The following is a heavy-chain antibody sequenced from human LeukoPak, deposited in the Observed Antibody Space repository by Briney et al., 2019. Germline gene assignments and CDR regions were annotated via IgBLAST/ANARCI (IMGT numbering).Heavy chain of an antibody. CDR1: GGTFSSYA. J-gene: IGHJ6*02. CDR3: ARDYSNYYYYGMDV. D-gene: IGHD4-11*01. V-gene: IGHV1-69*13. Sequence: SVKVSCKASGGTFSSYAISWVRQAPGQGLEWMGGIIPIFGTANYAQKFQGRVTITADESTSTAYMELSSLRSGDTAVYYCARDYSNYYYYGMDVWGQGTTVTVSS. CDR2: IIPIFGTA.